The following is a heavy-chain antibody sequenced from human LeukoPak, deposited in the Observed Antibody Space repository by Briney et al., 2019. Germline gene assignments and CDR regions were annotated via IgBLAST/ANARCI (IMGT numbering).Heavy chain of an antibody. Sequence: GASVKVSCKASGYTFTSSYLHWVRQAPGQGLEWMGIINPSGGGTSYAQKFQGRVTMTRDTSTSTVYMELSSLRSEDTAVCYCARDGIVGATYYWGQGTLVTVSS. CDR3: ARDGIVGATYY. D-gene: IGHD1-26*01. CDR1: GYTFTSSY. CDR2: INPSGGGT. V-gene: IGHV1-46*01. J-gene: IGHJ4*02.